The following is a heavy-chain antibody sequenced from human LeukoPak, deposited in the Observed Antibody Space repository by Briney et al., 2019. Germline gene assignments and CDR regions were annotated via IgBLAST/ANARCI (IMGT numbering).Heavy chain of an antibody. Sequence: ASVKVSCKASGYTFTSYYMHWVRQAPGQGLEWMGILNPSGGSTSCAQKFQGRVTMTTDTSTSTAYMELRSLRSDDTAVYYCARVLDSYGFLPYYYYMDVWGKGTTVTISS. CDR1: GYTFTSYY. J-gene: IGHJ6*03. CDR3: ARVLDSYGFLPYYYYMDV. V-gene: IGHV1-46*01. D-gene: IGHD5-18*01. CDR2: LNPSGGST.